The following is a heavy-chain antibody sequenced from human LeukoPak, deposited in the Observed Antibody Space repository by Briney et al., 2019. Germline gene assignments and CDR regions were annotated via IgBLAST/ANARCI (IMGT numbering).Heavy chain of an antibody. V-gene: IGHV1-69*05. Sequence: SVKISCKATGGTLKNYGVSWVRQAHGQGFEWMGEIIPIFRSTNYAQKFQGRVTITTDESTTTASMELSSLKSEDTAVYYCARGPIATRRFDSWGQGTLVTVSS. CDR1: GGTLKNYG. J-gene: IGHJ4*02. CDR2: IIPIFRST. CDR3: ARGPIATRRFDS. D-gene: IGHD1-1*01.